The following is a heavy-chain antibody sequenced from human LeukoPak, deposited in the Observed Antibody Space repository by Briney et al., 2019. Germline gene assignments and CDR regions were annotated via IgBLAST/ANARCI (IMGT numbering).Heavy chain of an antibody. Sequence: SETLSLACAVYGGSFSGYYWSWIRQPPGKGLEWIGEINHSGSTNYNPSLKSRVTISVDTSKNQFSLKLSSVTAADTAVYYCARGSLREEAALNYFDYWGQGTLVTVSS. CDR3: ARGSLREEAALNYFDY. CDR1: GGSFSGYY. V-gene: IGHV4-34*01. CDR2: INHSGST. J-gene: IGHJ4*02. D-gene: IGHD1-26*01.